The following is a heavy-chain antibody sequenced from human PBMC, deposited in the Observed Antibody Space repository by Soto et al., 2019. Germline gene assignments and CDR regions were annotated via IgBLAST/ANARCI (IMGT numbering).Heavy chain of an antibody. J-gene: IGHJ5*02. V-gene: IGHV4-38-2*01. CDR3: ARVGPWVPYHYASSPYTFENWFDP. CDR2: IYHGGST. Sequence: TSETLGIPSVLTGYSISIGYYWGWLRQPPVKGLECIASIYHGGSTYYNPSLNSRVTLSIDMTNNHVSLILNSVTAADTAVYYCARVGPWVPYHYASSPYTFENWFDPWGQGTLVTVSS. D-gene: IGHD3-22*01. CDR1: GYSISIGYY.